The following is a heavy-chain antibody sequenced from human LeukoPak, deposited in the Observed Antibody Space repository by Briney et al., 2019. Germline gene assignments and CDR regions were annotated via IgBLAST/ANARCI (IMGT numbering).Heavy chain of an antibody. CDR3: ARGYASSSGWDYYGMDV. J-gene: IGHJ6*02. V-gene: IGHV4-30-4*01. Sequence: SQTLSLTCTVSGGSISSGDYYWRWIRQPPGKGLERIVYIYYSGRTYYNPSLKSRVTISVDTSKNQFSLKLSSVTPADPAVYYCARGYASSSGWDYYGMDVWGQGTTVTVSS. CDR1: GGSISSGDYY. D-gene: IGHD6-19*01. CDR2: IYYSGRT.